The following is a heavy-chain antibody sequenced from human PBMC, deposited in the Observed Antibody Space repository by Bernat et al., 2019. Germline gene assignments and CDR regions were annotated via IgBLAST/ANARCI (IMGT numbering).Heavy chain of an antibody. CDR3: AKIGDGYNLDY. V-gene: IGHV3-33*06. Sequence: QVQLVESGGGVVQPGRSLRLSCAASGFTFSSYGMHWVRQAPGKGLEWVAVIWYDGSNKKYADSMKGRFTISRDNSKNTLSLQMNSLRGEDTAVYYCAKIGDGYNLDYWGQGTLVTVSS. CDR2: IWYDGSNK. J-gene: IGHJ4*02. D-gene: IGHD5-24*01. CDR1: GFTFSSYG.